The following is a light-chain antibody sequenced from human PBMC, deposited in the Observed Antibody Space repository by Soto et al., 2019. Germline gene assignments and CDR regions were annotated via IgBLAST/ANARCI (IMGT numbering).Light chain of an antibody. Sequence: QSVLTQPPSVSGAPGQRVTISCTGSSSNIGPDYDVHWYQQLPGTAPKLLIYGDSNRPSGVPDRFSGSRSGTSASLAITRLQAEDEADYYCQSWDSSLSASVFGSGTKVTVL. CDR2: GDS. CDR3: QSWDSSLSASV. J-gene: IGLJ1*01. V-gene: IGLV1-40*01. CDR1: SSNIGPDYD.